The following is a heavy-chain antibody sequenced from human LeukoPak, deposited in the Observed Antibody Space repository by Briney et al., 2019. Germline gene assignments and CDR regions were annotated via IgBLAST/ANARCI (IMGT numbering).Heavy chain of an antibody. Sequence: PSETLSLTCTVSGGSIRSSYYYWGWIRQPPGKGLEWIGSIYDSGSTNYNPSLKSRVTISVDTSKNQFSLKLSSVTAADTAVYYCARDGQGYNWFDPWGQGTLVTVSS. V-gene: IGHV4-39*07. CDR3: ARDGQGYNWFDP. J-gene: IGHJ5*02. CDR1: GGSIRSSYYY. CDR2: IYDSGST.